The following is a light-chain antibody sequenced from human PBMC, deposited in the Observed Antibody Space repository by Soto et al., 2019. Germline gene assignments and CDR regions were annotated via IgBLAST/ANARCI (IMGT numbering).Light chain of an antibody. Sequence: QSALTQPRSVSGAPGQSVTISCTGSSGDVGNYNYVSWYQQYPGKTPKFLIYDVTKRPSGVPDRFSGSKSGNTASLAISGLQAEDEADYYCCSYAGTYTWVFGGGTKVTVL. J-gene: IGLJ3*02. CDR3: CSYAGTYTWV. V-gene: IGLV2-11*01. CDR2: DVT. CDR1: SGDVGNYNY.